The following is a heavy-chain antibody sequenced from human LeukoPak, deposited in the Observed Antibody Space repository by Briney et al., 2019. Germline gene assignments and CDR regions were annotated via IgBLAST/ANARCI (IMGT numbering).Heavy chain of an antibody. V-gene: IGHV3-23*01. J-gene: IGHJ3*01. CDR3: AKVSTYGDDYHDAFDV. D-gene: IGHD4-17*01. Sequence: GGSLRLSCAASGFTFRSYAMSWVRQAPGKGLEWVSAISGSGGTTYFTDSVRGRFTISRDNSKNTLYLQMNSLRAEDTAVYYCAKVSTYGDDYHDAFDVWGQGTVVTVSS. CDR1: GFTFRSYA. CDR2: ISGSGGTT.